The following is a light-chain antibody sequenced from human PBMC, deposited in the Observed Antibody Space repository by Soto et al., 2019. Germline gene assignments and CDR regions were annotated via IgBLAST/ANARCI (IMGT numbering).Light chain of an antibody. Sequence: QPVLTQPPSVSGAPGQRVTISCTGSSSNIGAGYDVHWYQQVPGTGPKLLIYGHINRPSGVPDRFSGSKSGTSASLAITGLQAEDEADYYCQSYDSSLSGLGVVFGGGTKVTVL. CDR3: QSYDSSLSGLGVV. CDR2: GHI. CDR1: SSNIGAGYD. V-gene: IGLV1-40*01. J-gene: IGLJ2*01.